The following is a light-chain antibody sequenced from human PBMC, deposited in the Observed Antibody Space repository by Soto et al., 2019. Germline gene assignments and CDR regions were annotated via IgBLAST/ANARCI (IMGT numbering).Light chain of an antibody. V-gene: IGKV1-5*01. J-gene: IGKJ1*01. CDR3: QQANSFPWT. CDR1: QSISSW. CDR2: DAS. Sequence: DIQMTQSPSTLSASVGDRVTITCRASQSISSWLAWYQQKPGKAPKLLIYDASSLESGVPSRFSGSGSGTDFTLTISGLQPEDLATYYCQQANSFPWTFGQGTKVDIK.